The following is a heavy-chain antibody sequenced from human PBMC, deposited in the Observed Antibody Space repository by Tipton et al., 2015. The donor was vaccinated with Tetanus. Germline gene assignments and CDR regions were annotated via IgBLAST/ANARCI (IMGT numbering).Heavy chain of an antibody. J-gene: IGHJ4*02. CDR1: GDSVSSSRYY. V-gene: IGHV4-39*01. Sequence: TLSLTCTVSGDSVSSSRYYWGWVRQPPGKGLEWIGSVYFSGSTYHSPSLKSRVTMSVDTSKNQFSLRLDSVTATDTAVYFCARGVADKGDFDYWGQGTLVTVSS. D-gene: IGHD6-19*01. CDR3: ARGVADKGDFDY. CDR2: VYFSGST.